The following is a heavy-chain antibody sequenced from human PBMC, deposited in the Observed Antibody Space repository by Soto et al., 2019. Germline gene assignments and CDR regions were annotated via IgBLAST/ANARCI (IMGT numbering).Heavy chain of an antibody. Sequence: GGSLRLSCAAAGFTFSDYVMRWVRQAPGKGLEWVSSLSSSGDTYYADSVKGRFTISRDTSKNTLYLQMNSLRVEDTAIYYCVKGGRRREHSLDQRGQGTLVTVSS. J-gene: IGHJ4*02. V-gene: IGHV3-23*01. CDR2: LSSSGDT. CDR1: GFTFSDYV. CDR3: VKGGRRREHSLDQ. D-gene: IGHD1-26*01.